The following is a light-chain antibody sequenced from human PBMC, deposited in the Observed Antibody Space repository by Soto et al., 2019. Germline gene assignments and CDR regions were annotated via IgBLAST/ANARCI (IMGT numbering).Light chain of an antibody. Sequence: EIVLAQSPGTLSLSPGERATLSCGASQSVTNSFLAWCQQKPGQAPRLLIYGASRRATGIPDRFTGSGSGTDFTLTISRLEPEDFAVYYCQQYVSSPWAFGQGTKVDIK. CDR3: QQYVSSPWA. CDR1: QSVTNSF. CDR2: GAS. V-gene: IGKV3-20*01. J-gene: IGKJ1*01.